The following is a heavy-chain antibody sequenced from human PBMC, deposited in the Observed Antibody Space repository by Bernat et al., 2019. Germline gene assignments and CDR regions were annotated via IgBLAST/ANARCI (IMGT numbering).Heavy chain of an antibody. CDR3: ARVGYDSRGYYMDV. Sequence: QVQLQQWGAGLLKPSETLSLTCAVYGGPFSGYYWSWIRQPPGKGLEWIGEINHSGSTNYNPSLKSRVTISVDTSKNQFSLKLSSVTAADTAVYYCARVGYDSRGYYMDVWGKGTTVTVSS. CDR1: GGPFSGYY. CDR2: INHSGST. V-gene: IGHV4-34*01. D-gene: IGHD5-12*01. J-gene: IGHJ6*03.